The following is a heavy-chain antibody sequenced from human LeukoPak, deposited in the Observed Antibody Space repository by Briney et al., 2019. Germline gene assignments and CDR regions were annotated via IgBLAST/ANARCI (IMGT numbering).Heavy chain of an antibody. J-gene: IGHJ4*02. V-gene: IGHV1-46*01. Sequence: VSVKVSCKASGGTFSSYAISWVRQAPGQGLEWMGMINPRDGTTRTLQKFQGRVTMTRDTSTSTLYMGLSSLRSEDTATYFCARGADQEFDFWGQGTLVTVSS. CDR2: INPRDGTT. CDR1: GGTFSSYA. CDR3: ARGADQEFDF.